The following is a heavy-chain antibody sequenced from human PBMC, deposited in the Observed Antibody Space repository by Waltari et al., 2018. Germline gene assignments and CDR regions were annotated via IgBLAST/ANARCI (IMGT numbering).Heavy chain of an antibody. D-gene: IGHD3-22*01. Sequence: QITLKESGPPLVKPTQTLTLTCTFSGFSLSTSGVGVGWSRQPPGKALGWLALIYWNDDKSYSTSLKIRLTITKDTSKNHVVLTMTNMDPVDTATYYCAHLYYYDSSGYHDAFDIWGQGTMVTVSS. J-gene: IGHJ3*02. V-gene: IGHV2-5*01. CDR3: AHLYYYDSSGYHDAFDI. CDR2: IYWNDDK. CDR1: GFSLSTSGVG.